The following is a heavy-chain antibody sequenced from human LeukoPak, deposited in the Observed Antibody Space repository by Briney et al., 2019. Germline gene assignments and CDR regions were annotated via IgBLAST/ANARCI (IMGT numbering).Heavy chain of an antibody. J-gene: IGHJ4*02. V-gene: IGHV3-30*18. CDR3: ANEDYYDSSAFLAH. CDR1: GFTFSSYG. Sequence: GGSLRLSCAASGFTFSSYGMHWVRRAPGKGLEWVAVISYDGSNKYYADSVKGRFTISRDNSKNTLYLQMNSLRADDTAVYYCANEDYYDSSAFLAHWGQGTLVTVSS. D-gene: IGHD3-22*01. CDR2: ISYDGSNK.